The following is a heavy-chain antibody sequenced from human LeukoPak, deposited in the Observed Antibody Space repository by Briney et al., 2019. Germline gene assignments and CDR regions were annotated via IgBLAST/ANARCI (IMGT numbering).Heavy chain of an antibody. CDR3: ASDRVVVPAAFDY. Sequence: ASVKVSCKASGYSFTGFFMHWVRLAPGQGLEWMGWINPHSGGTNYAQKFQGRVTMTRDTSISTAYMELSSLRSDDTAVYYCASDRVVVPAAFDYWGQGTLVTVSS. D-gene: IGHD2-2*01. V-gene: IGHV1-2*02. CDR2: INPHSGGT. J-gene: IGHJ4*02. CDR1: GYSFTGFF.